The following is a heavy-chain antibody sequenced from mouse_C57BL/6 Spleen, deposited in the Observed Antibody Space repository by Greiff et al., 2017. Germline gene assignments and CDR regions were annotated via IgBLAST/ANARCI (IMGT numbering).Heavy chain of an antibody. CDR3: ARAPGPY. V-gene: IGHV5-17*01. D-gene: IGHD4-1*01. J-gene: IGHJ3*01. CDR1: GFTFSDYG. Sequence: EVQLMESGGGLVKPGGSLKLSCAASGFTFSDYGMHWVRQAPEKGLEWVAYISSGSSTIYYADTVKGRFTISRDNAKNTLFLQMTSLRSEDTAMYYCARAPGPYWGQGNLVTVSA. CDR2: ISSGSSTI.